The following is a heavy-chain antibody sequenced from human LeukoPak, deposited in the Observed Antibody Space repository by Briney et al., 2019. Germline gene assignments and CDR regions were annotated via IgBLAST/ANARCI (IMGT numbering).Heavy chain of an antibody. CDR3: AREGPRGNSQFDY. V-gene: IGHV3-21*01. CDR2: ISSSSSYI. J-gene: IGHJ4*02. D-gene: IGHD2/OR15-2a*01. Sequence: GGSLRLSCAASGFTFSSYSMNWVRQAPGKGLEWVSSISSSSSYIYYADSVKGRFTISRDNAKNTLYLQMNSLRAEDTAVYYCAREGPRGNSQFDYWGQGTLVTVSS. CDR1: GFTFSSYS.